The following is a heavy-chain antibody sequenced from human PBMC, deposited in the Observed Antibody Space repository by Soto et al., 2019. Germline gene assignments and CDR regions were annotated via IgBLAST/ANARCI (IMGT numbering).Heavy chain of an antibody. CDR3: TGEVASGY. V-gene: IGHV3-30*03. D-gene: IGHD2-8*02. Sequence: QVQLVESGGGVVQPGRSLRLSCAASGFTVSSYGMHWVRQAPGQGLEWVAVISRDGGTKYYADSVKGRFTISRDNSRKTLFLEMNSLRGDDMAVYYCTGEVASGYWGQGTLVTVSS. CDR1: GFTVSSYG. CDR2: ISRDGGTK. J-gene: IGHJ4*02.